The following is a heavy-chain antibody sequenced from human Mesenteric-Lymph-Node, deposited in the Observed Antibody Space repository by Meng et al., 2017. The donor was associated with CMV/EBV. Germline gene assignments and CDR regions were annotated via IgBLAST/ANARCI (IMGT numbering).Heavy chain of an antibody. CDR1: GFTFSSYA. Sequence: GESLKISCAASGFTFSSYAMSWVRQAPGKGLEWVSAISGSGGSTYYADSVKGRFTISRDNSKNTLYLQMNSLRAEDTAVYYCARDEYQLLSNYYYYYGMDVWGQGTTVTVSS. V-gene: IGHV3-23*01. J-gene: IGHJ6*02. CDR3: ARDEYQLLSNYYYYYGMDV. CDR2: ISGSGGST. D-gene: IGHD2-2*01.